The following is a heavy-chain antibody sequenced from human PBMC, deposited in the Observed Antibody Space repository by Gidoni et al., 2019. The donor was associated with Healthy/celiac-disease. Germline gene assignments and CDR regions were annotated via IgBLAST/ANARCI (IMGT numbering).Heavy chain of an antibody. CDR1: GGSISSSSYY. D-gene: IGHD3-16*01. CDR2: IYYRGST. V-gene: IGHV4-39*01. Sequence: QLQLQESGPGLVKPSGTLSRTCTVSGGSISSSSYYWGWIRQPPGKGLEWIGSIYYRGSTYYNPSLKSRVTISVDTSKNQFSLKLSSVTAADTAVYYCARGGLGNWFDPWGQGTLVTVSS. J-gene: IGHJ5*02. CDR3: ARGGLGNWFDP.